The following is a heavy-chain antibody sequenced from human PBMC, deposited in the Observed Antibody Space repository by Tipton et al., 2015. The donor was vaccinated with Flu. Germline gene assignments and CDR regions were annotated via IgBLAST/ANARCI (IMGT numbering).Heavy chain of an antibody. CDR2: ISHTGT. Sequence: TLSLTCAVSGAPVRGGIYSWNWIRQPPGKGLEWIGSISHTGTYYKPSLRTRAAISADRSKNQFSLELTSVTAADTAVYYCARESPPDYWGQGTLVTVSS. CDR1: GAPVRGGIYS. CDR3: ARESPPDY. V-gene: IGHV4-30-2*01. J-gene: IGHJ4*02.